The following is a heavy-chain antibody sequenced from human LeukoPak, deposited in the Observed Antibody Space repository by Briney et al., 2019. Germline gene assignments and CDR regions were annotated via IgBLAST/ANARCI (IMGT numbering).Heavy chain of an antibody. CDR1: GFTFNRHW. CDR2: VNPDMSEK. Sequence: GGSLRLSCAASGFTFNRHWMTWVRQAPGKGLEWIANVNPDMSEKNYVESVKGRFTISRDKVKNSLYLQMNSLRGDDTAVYYCARDGLPVALDKWGQGTLVTVSS. CDR3: ARDGLPVALDK. D-gene: IGHD2-2*01. V-gene: IGHV3-7*01. J-gene: IGHJ4*02.